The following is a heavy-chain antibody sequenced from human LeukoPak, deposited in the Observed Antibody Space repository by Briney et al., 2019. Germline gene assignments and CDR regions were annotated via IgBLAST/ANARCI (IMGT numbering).Heavy chain of an antibody. D-gene: IGHD5-12*01. Sequence: GGSLRLSCAASGITVSSTYMSWVRRAPGKGLEWVSLFSSGGATYYTDSVKGRFTISSDIPRNTLYLQMSSLRPEDTAVYYCAKTGYSGDDSYSWGQGTLVTVSS. CDR3: AKTGYSGDDSYS. J-gene: IGHJ4*02. CDR2: FSSGGAT. CDR1: GITVSSTY. V-gene: IGHV3-66*02.